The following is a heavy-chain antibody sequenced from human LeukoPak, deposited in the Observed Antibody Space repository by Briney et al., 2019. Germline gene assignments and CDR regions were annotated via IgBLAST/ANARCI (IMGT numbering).Heavy chain of an antibody. J-gene: IGHJ4*02. CDR2: IYYSGST. CDR1: GGSISSYY. V-gene: IGHV4-59*01. Sequence: SETLSLTCTVSGGSISSYYWSWIRQPPGKGLEWIGYIYYSGSTNYNPSLKSRVTISVDTSKNQFSLKLSSATAADTAVYYCARALYDSSGYSDYWGQGTLVTVSS. D-gene: IGHD3-22*01. CDR3: ARALYDSSGYSDY.